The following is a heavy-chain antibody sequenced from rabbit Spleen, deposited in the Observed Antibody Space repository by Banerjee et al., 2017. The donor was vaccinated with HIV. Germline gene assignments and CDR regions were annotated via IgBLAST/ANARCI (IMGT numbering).Heavy chain of an antibody. CDR2: IDTITGKT. J-gene: IGHJ4*01. Sequence: QSLEESGGDLVKPGASLTLTCTASGVSFSSSSYMCWVRQAPGKGLEWIACIDTITGKTVYATWAKGRFTISRASSTTVFLQMTSLTVADTATYFCARDLVAVIGWNFNLWGPGTLVTVS. D-gene: IGHD1-1*01. CDR3: ARDLVAVIGWNFNL. V-gene: IGHV1S40*01. CDR1: GVSFSSSSY.